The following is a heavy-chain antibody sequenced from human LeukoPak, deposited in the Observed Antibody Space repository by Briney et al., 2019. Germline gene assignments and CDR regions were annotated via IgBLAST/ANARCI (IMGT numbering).Heavy chain of an antibody. J-gene: IGHJ4*02. CDR3: AKDMEHIVVVTAHY. V-gene: IGHV3-30*18. Sequence: PGRSLRLSCAASGFTFSSYGMHWVRQAPGKGLEWVAVISYDGSNKYYADSVKGRFTISRDNSKNTLYLQMNSLRAEDTAVYYCAKDMEHIVVVTAHYWGQGTLVTVSS. CDR1: GFTFSSYG. D-gene: IGHD2-21*02. CDR2: ISYDGSNK.